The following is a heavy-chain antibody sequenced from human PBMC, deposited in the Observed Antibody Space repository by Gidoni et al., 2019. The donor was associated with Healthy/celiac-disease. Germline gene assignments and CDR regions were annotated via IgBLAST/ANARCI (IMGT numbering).Heavy chain of an antibody. V-gene: IGHV3-23*01. CDR2: IIGRGGST. J-gene: IGHJ4*02. CDR3: AKECIAAPGTNFDY. Sequence: EVQLLEYGGGLVQPGGSLRLSCAASGFTFSSYAMSLVRQAPGKGLGCVSAIIGRGGSTYYADSVKGRFTISRDNSKNTLYLQMNSLRAEDTAVYYCAKECIAAPGTNFDYWGQGTLVTVSS. CDR1: GFTFSSYA. D-gene: IGHD6-13*01.